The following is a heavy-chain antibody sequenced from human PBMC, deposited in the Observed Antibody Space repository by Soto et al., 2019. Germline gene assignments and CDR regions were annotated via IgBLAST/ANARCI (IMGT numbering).Heavy chain of an antibody. J-gene: IGHJ6*03. V-gene: IGHV4-59*08. CDR2: IYYTGSA. Sequence: SETLSLTCTVSGGSISSYYWSWIRQPPGKGLEWIGYIYYTGSANYNPSLKSRVTISVDTSKNQFSLRLRSLTAADTAVYYCARPXNYFFFMAVWGKGTTVPV. CDR1: GGSISSYY. CDR3: ARPXNYFFFMAV.